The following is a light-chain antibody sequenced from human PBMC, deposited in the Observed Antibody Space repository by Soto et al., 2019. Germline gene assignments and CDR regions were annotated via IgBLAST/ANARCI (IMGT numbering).Light chain of an antibody. J-gene: IGKJ4*01. V-gene: IGKV1-39*01. CDR3: QQSDSAPLT. Sequence: DIQMTQSPSSLPASIGDRVTITCRASQTITNNLNWYQQKPGSAPRLLVFGASNLQGGVPPRFSGSGFGTDFTLTISSLQFEDFATYYCQQSDSAPLTFGGWTKVEMK. CDR1: QTITNN. CDR2: GAS.